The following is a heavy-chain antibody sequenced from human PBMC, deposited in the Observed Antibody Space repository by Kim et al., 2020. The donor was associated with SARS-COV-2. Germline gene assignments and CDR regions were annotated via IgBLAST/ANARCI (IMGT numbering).Heavy chain of an antibody. V-gene: IGHV3-30-3*01. D-gene: IGHD3-9*01. Sequence: GGSLRLSCAASGFTFSSYAMHWVRQAPGKGLEWVAVISYDGSNKYYADSVKGRFTISRDNSKNTLYLQMNSLRAEDTAVYYCARAGGDHLNYDILTGNLYYFDYWGQGTLVTVSS. CDR2: ISYDGSNK. CDR3: ARAGGDHLNYDILTGNLYYFDY. CDR1: GFTFSSYA. J-gene: IGHJ4*02.